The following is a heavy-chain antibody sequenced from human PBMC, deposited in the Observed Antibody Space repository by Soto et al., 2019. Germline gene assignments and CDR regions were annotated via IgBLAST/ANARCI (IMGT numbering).Heavy chain of an antibody. CDR3: SGGVARLGYYYYGMDF. V-gene: IGHV1-69*13. J-gene: IGHJ6*02. CDR2: IIPIFGTA. Sequence: SVKVSCMASGGTFSSYAISWVRQAPGQGLEWMGGIIPIFGTANYAQKFQGRVTITADESTSTAYMELSSLRSEDTAVYDCSGGVARLGYYYYGMDFWGQGTTVTVSS. D-gene: IGHD3-3*01. CDR1: GGTFSSYA.